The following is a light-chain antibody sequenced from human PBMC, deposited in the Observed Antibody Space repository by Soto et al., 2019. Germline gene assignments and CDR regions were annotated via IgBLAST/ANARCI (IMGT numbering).Light chain of an antibody. CDR3: QQYSSSGT. CDR2: GAS. V-gene: IGKV3-20*01. J-gene: IGKJ1*01. CDR1: QSVSNNY. Sequence: EIVLTQSPGTLSLSPGERATLSCRASQSVSNNYLAWYQQKPGQAPRLLIYGASNRATAIPDRFSGSGSGTDFTLTISRLEAEDFAVYYCQQYSSSGTFGQGTKVDIK.